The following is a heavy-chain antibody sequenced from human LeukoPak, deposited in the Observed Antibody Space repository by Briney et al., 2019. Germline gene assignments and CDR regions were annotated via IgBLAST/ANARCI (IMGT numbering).Heavy chain of an antibody. V-gene: IGHV3-30-3*01. J-gene: IGHJ4*02. D-gene: IGHD6-19*01. Sequence: GGSLRLSCAASGFTFSSYAMHWVRQAPGKGLEWVAVISYDGSNKYYADSVKGRFTISRDNSKNTLYLQMNSLRAEDTAVYYCARNTGSGWYLGYFDYWGQGTLVTVSS. CDR2: ISYDGSNK. CDR3: ARNTGSGWYLGYFDY. CDR1: GFTFSSYA.